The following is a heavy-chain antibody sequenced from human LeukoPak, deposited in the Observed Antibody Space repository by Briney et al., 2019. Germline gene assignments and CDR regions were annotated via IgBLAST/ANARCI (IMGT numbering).Heavy chain of an antibody. CDR3: ARADTV. CDR1: GASISSYY. V-gene: IGHV4-59*01. CDR2: IYYSGST. Sequence: SETLSLTCTVSGASISSYYWSWIRQPPGKGLEWIGYIYYSGSTNYNPSLKSRVTISVDTSKNQFSLKLSSVTAADTAVYYCARADTVWGQGTLVTVSS. J-gene: IGHJ4*02. D-gene: IGHD5-18*01.